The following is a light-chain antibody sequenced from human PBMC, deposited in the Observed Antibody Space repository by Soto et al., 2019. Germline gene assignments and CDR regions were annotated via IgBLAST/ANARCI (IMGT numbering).Light chain of an antibody. Sequence: EIVLTQSPGTLSLSPGERATLSCRASQRVSSSYLAWYQQKPGQAPRHLIFGTSSRATGIPGRFSGSRSGTDFTLTISRLEPEDFAVYYCQQYGRSPYTFGQGTKLEIK. J-gene: IGKJ2*01. CDR3: QQYGRSPYT. V-gene: IGKV3-20*01. CDR1: QRVSSSY. CDR2: GTS.